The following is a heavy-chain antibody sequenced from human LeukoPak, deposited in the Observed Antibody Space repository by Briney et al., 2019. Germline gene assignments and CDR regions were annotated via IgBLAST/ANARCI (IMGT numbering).Heavy chain of an antibody. J-gene: IGHJ6*02. Sequence: SVKVSCKASGLTFTSSAVQWVRQARGQRLEWIGWIVVGSGNTNYAQKLQERVTITRDMSTSTAYMELSSLRSEDTAVYYCAALCVGLLTGYYPYYYYGMDVWGQGTTVTVSS. CDR1: GLTFTSSA. CDR2: IVVGSGNT. D-gene: IGHD3-9*01. V-gene: IGHV1-58*01. CDR3: AALCVGLLTGYYPYYYYGMDV.